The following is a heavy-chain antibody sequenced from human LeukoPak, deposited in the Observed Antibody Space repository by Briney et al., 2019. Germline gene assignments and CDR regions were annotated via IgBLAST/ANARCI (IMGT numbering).Heavy chain of an antibody. V-gene: IGHV4-59*08. Sequence: SETLSLTCTVSGDSISSFYWSWIRQPPGKGLEWIGYIFYNGKTKYNPSLKSRVTISVDTSKKQFSLRLTSVTAADTAVYYCARRGAGILYYYGMDVWGQGTTVTVPS. CDR2: IFYNGKT. CDR3: ARRGAGILYYYGMDV. J-gene: IGHJ6*02. CDR1: GDSISSFY. D-gene: IGHD1-26*01.